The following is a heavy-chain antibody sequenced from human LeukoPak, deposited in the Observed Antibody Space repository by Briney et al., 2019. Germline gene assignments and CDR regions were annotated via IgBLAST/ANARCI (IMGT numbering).Heavy chain of an antibody. CDR3: ARTASGMRSIAAAGTFDY. CDR1: GGSISSSSYY. V-gene: IGHV4-39*01. D-gene: IGHD6-13*01. Sequence: SETLSLTCTVSGGSISSSSYYWGWIRQPPGKGLEWIGSIYYSGSTYYNPSLKSRVTISVDTSKNQFSLKLSSVTAADTAVYYCARTASGMRSIAAAGTFDYWGQGTLVTVSS. CDR2: IYYSGST. J-gene: IGHJ4*02.